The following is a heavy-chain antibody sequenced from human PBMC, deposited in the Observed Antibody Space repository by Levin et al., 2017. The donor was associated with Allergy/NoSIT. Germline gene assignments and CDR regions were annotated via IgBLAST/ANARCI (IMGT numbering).Heavy chain of an antibody. CDR1: GDSVSDTAYY. V-gene: IGHV4-61*08. J-gene: IGHJ4*01. CDR3: ARESTGVGAMGF. D-gene: IGHD3-10*01. Sequence: SETLSLTCNVSGDSVSDTAYYWTWIRQSPGKGLEWIGYIYSSGSASYSPSLKSRVSMSLDTAKNQFSLTLRSLTPADTAVYFCARESTGVGAMGFWGHGTLVTVST. CDR2: IYSSGSA.